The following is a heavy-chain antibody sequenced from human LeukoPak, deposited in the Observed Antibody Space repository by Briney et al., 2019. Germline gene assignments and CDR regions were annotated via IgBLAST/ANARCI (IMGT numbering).Heavy chain of an antibody. CDR2: INPDSGGT. CDR3: AREGRHSYGYSFDY. D-gene: IGHD5-18*01. V-gene: IGHV1-2*02. J-gene: IGHJ4*02. Sequence: ASVNVSCKAAGYTFTASYMHWVRQAPGQGMEWTGCINPDSGGTNYAQKFQGRVTMTRDTSISTAYMELSRLRSDDTAVYYCAREGRHSYGYSFDYWRQGTLVTVSP. CDR1: GYTFTASY.